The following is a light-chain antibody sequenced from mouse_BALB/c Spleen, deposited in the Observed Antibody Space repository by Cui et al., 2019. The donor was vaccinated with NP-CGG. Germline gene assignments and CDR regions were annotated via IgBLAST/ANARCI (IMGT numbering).Light chain of an antibody. CDR1: TGAVTSTNY. J-gene: IGLJ1*01. V-gene: IGLV1*01. CDR3: ALWYSNHWV. Sequence: QAVVTQESALTTSPGETVTLPFRSSTGAVTSTNYANWVQEKPDHLFTGLIGGTNNRVPGVPARFSGSLIGDKAALTITGAQTEDEAIYFCALWYSNHWVFGGGTKLTVL. CDR2: GTN.